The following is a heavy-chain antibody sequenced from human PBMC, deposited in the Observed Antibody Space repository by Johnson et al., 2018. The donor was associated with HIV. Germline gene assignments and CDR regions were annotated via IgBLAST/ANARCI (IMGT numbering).Heavy chain of an antibody. CDR2: IGTAGDT. CDR1: GFTFSSYD. CDR3: ARRDPWVENGAFDI. Sequence: EVQLVESGGGLVQPGGSLRLSCAASGFTFSSYDMHWVRQATGKGLEWVSAIGTAGDTYYPGSVKGRFTISRENAKNSLYLKMNSLRAGDTAVYFCARRDPWVENGAFDIWGQGTMVTVSS. J-gene: IGHJ3*02. D-gene: IGHD5-24*01. V-gene: IGHV3-13*01.